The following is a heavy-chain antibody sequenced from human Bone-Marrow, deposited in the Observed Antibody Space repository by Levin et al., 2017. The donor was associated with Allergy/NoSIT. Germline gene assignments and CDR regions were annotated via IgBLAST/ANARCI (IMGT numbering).Heavy chain of an antibody. D-gene: IGHD3-3*01. V-gene: IGHV4-61*01. CDR2: VYNGGIT. Sequence: SETLSLTCTVSSGSLSSVIHYWSWVRQPPGKGLEWIGYVYNGGITKYNPSLKSRVTISMDTSKDQFALELTSVTAADTAIYYCAREQTSDFWSGLSHNWFDPWGQGFLVIVSS. J-gene: IGHJ5*02. CDR3: AREQTSDFWSGLSHNWFDP. CDR1: SGSLSSVIHY.